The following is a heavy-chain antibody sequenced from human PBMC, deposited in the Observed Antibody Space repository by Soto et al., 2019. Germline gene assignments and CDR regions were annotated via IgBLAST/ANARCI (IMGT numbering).Heavy chain of an antibody. Sequence: SETLSLTCAVSGGSISSSNWWSWVRQPPGKGLEWIGEIYHSGSTNYNPSLKSRVTISVDKSKNQFSLTLNSVTAADTATYYCARGGISHWAYFYYMDVWDRGTTVTVSS. CDR3: ARGGISHWAYFYYMDV. CDR2: IYHSGST. D-gene: IGHD2-21*01. V-gene: IGHV4-4*02. J-gene: IGHJ6*03. CDR1: GGSISSSNW.